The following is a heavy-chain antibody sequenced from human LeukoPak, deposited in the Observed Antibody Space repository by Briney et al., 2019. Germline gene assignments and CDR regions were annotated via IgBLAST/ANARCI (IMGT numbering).Heavy chain of an antibody. CDR3: ARARFSSSWYQGAFDI. CDR1: GDSVSSNSAA. Sequence: SQTLSLTCAISGDSVSSNSAAWNWIRQSPSRGLEWLGRTYYRSKWYNDYAVSVKSRITINPDTSKNQFSLQLNSVTPEDTAVYYCARARFSSSWYQGAFDIWGQGTMVTVSS. D-gene: IGHD6-13*01. CDR2: TYYRSKWYN. V-gene: IGHV6-1*01. J-gene: IGHJ3*02.